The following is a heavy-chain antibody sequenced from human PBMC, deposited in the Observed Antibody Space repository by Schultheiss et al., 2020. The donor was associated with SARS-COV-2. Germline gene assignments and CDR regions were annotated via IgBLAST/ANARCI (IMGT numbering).Heavy chain of an antibody. V-gene: IGHV3-23*01. CDR2: LSGKDDAT. Sequence: GESLKISCAASGFTFFGYAMSWVRQAPGKGLEWVSGLSGKDDATFYADSVRGRFTISRDRSKNTLYLQMDSLRADDTAVYYCARDPQGSSGWLPGRFDPWGQGTLVTVSS. J-gene: IGHJ5*02. D-gene: IGHD6-19*01. CDR3: ARDPQGSSGWLPGRFDP. CDR1: GFTFFGYA.